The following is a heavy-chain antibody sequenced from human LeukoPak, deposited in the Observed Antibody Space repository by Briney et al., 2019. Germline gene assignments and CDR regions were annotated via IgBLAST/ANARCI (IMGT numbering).Heavy chain of an antibody. V-gene: IGHV3-30-3*01. CDR3: ARDLWRGDIAVVPAATVDY. Sequence: GGSLRLSCAASGFTFSSYAMHWVRQAPGKGLEWVAVISYDGSNKYYADSVKGRFTISRDNSKNTLYLQMNSLRAEDTAVYYCARDLWRGDIAVVPAATVDYWGQGTLVTVSS. CDR1: GFTFSSYA. CDR2: ISYDGSNK. J-gene: IGHJ4*02. D-gene: IGHD2-2*01.